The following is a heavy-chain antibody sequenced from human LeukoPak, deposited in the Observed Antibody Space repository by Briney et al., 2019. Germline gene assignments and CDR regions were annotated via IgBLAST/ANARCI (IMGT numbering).Heavy chain of an antibody. D-gene: IGHD3-9*01. J-gene: IGHJ5*02. CDR2: INPNSGGT. CDR1: GYTFSDYY. CDR3: ARDYYDILTASLRANWFDP. V-gene: IGHV1-2*02. Sequence: ASVKVSCKASGYTFSDYYMHWVRQAPGQGLEWLGWINPNSGGTNYAQKFQGRVTMTRDTSISTAYTELSRLRSDDTAVYYCARDYYDILTASLRANWFDPWGPGTLVTVSS.